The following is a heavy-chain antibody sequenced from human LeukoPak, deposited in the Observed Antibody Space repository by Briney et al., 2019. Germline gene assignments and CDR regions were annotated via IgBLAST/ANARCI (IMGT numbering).Heavy chain of an antibody. CDR3: ARRGYCSSTSCRKAPFDP. V-gene: IGHV4-34*01. D-gene: IGHD2-2*01. Sequence: PSETLSLTCAVYGGSFSGYYWSWIRQPPGKGLEWIGEINHSGSTNYNPSLKSRVTISVDTSKNQFSLKLSPVTAADTAVYYCARRGYCSSTSCRKAPFDPWGQGTLVTVSS. CDR2: INHSGST. CDR1: GGSFSGYY. J-gene: IGHJ5*02.